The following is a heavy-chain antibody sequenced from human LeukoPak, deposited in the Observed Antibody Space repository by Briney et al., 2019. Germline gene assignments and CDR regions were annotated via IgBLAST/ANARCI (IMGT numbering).Heavy chain of an antibody. CDR1: GFTFSMYW. Sequence: GRSLRLSCAASGFTFSMYWMSWVRQAPGKGLEWVANIKQDGSEKYYVDSVKGRFTISRDNAKNSLYLQMNSLRAEDTAVYYCARDERIGNWRVSYFDYWGQGTLVTFSS. CDR3: ARDERIGNWRVSYFDY. V-gene: IGHV3-7*01. D-gene: IGHD1-1*01. CDR2: IKQDGSEK. J-gene: IGHJ4*02.